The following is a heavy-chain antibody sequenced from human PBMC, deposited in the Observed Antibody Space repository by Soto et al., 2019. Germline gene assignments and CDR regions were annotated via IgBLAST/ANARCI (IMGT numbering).Heavy chain of an antibody. D-gene: IGHD6-19*01. CDR1: GGTFSSYA. CDR3: ARAGIAVAGTPSYYYYYGMDV. Sequence: SVKVSCKASGGTFSSYAISWVRQSPGQGLEWMGGIIPIFGTANYAQKFQGRVTITADESTSTAYMELSSLRSEDTAVYYCARAGIAVAGTPSYYYYYGMDVWGQGATVTVSS. CDR2: IIPIFGTA. V-gene: IGHV1-69*13. J-gene: IGHJ6*02.